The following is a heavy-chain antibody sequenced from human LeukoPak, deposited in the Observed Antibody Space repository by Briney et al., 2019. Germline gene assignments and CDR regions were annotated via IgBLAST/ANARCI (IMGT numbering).Heavy chain of an antibody. CDR2: MNPNIGNT. CDR1: GYTFTSYD. CDR3: ARAVETALDY. D-gene: IGHD5-18*01. Sequence: ASVKVSCKASGYTFTSYDINWVRQATGQGLEWMGWMNPNIGNTGYAQKFQGRVSITRNTSISTVYMELSSLRSEDTAVYFCARAVETALDYWGQGTLVTVSS. J-gene: IGHJ4*02. V-gene: IGHV1-8*03.